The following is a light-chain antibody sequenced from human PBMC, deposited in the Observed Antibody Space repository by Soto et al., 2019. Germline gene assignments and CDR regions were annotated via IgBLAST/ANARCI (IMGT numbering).Light chain of an antibody. CDR1: DSDVGSYDL. CDR3: SSDAGTSHYV. V-gene: IGLV2-23*02. J-gene: IGLJ1*01. Sequence: QSVLTQPASVSASPGKSITISCTGSDSDVGSYDLVSWYQQHPDKAPKLLIYEVTKRPSGVSNRFSGSKSDNTASLTISGLQAEDEADYYCSSDAGTSHYVFGTGTKVTVL. CDR2: EVT.